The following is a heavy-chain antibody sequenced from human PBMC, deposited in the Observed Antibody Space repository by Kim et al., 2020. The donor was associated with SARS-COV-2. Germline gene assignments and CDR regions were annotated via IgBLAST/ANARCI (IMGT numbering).Heavy chain of an antibody. J-gene: IGHJ5*02. CDR2: ITGSGGST. V-gene: IGHV3-23*01. D-gene: IGHD3-10*02. CDR3: AKGGGVLLLGSEFDP. CDR1: GFTFSSYA. Sequence: GGSLRLSCAASGFTFSSYAMSWVRQAPGKGLEWVSAITGSGGSTYYADSVKGRFTISRDNSKNTLYLQMNSLRAEDTAVYYCAKGGGVLLLGSEFDPWGLGTLVAVSS.